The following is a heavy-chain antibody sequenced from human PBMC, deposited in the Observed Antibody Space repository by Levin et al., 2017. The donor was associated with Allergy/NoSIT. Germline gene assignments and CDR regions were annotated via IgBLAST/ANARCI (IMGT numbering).Heavy chain of an antibody. J-gene: IGHJ6*02. CDR3: ARADYYDSSTIDYYGMDV. CDR1: GYTFTGYY. Sequence: ASVKVSCKASGYTFTGYYMHWVRQAPGQGLEWMGWINPNSGGTNYAQKFQGRVTMTRDTSISTAYMELSRLRSDDTAVYYCARADYYDSSTIDYYGMDVWGQGTTVTVSS. D-gene: IGHD3-22*01. CDR2: INPNSGGT. V-gene: IGHV1-2*02.